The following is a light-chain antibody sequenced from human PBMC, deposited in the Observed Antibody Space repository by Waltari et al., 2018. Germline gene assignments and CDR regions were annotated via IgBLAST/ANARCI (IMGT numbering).Light chain of an antibody. CDR3: LQDYNYPLT. V-gene: IGKV1-6*01. CDR2: AAS. J-gene: IGKJ4*01. CDR1: QGIRND. Sequence: AIQMTQSPSSLSASVGDRVIITCRASQGIRNDLGWYQQKPGKAPKLLIYAASSLQSGVPSRLSGSGSGTDFTLTISSLQPEDFATYYCLQDYNYPLTFGGGTKVEI.